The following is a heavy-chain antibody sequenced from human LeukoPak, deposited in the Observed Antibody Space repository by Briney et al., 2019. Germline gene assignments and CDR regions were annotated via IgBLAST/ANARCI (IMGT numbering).Heavy chain of an antibody. CDR2: ISGTGGST. Sequence: GGSLRLSCAASGFTFSSYAMSWVRQTPGKGLEWVSVISGTGGSTYYADSVKGRFTISRDNAKNSLYLQMNSLRAEDTAVYYCAELGITMIGGVWGKGTTVTISS. CDR1: GFTFSSYA. CDR3: AELGITMIGGV. D-gene: IGHD3-10*02. V-gene: IGHV3-23*01. J-gene: IGHJ6*04.